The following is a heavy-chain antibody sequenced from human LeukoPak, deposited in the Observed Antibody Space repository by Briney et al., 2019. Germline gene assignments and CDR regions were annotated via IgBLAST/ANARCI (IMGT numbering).Heavy chain of an antibody. CDR2: ISLTGET. CDR3: SRESGAFCLFGY. CDR1: GGSISSTNW. J-gene: IGHJ4*02. Sequence: KPSETLSLTRGVSGGSISSTNWWSWVRQPPGQGLEWIGEISLTGETNYNPSLNGRVTMSLDGSRNQLSLTLTSVTAADTAIYYCSRESGAFCLFGYWGQGTLVIVPP. D-gene: IGHD1-26*01. V-gene: IGHV4-4*02.